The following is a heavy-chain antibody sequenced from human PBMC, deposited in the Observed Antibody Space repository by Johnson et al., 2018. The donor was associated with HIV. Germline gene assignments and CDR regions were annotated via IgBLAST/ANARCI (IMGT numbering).Heavy chain of an antibody. V-gene: IGHV3-72*01. D-gene: IGHD4-17*01. J-gene: IGHJ3*02. CDR3: TTDLRVTTSLRAFDI. Sequence: VQLVESGGGLVQPGGSLRLSCVVSGFTFSDYYMDWVRQAPGKGLEWVGRTRNKANSYTTEYAASVKGRFTISRDDSKNSLYLQMNSLKTEDTAVYYCTTDLRVTTSLRAFDIWGQGTMVTVSS. CDR1: GFTFSDYY. CDR2: TRNKANSYTT.